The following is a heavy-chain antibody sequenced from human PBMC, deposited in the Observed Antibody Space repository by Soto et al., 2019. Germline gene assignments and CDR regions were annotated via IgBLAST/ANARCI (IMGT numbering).Heavy chain of an antibody. CDR3: ARVKTGSAAGIGSPADY. CDR1: GFTFSSYS. J-gene: IGHJ4*02. CDR2: ISSASSYT. V-gene: IGHV3-21*01. D-gene: IGHD6-13*01. Sequence: EVQLVESGGGLVKPGGSLRLSCAASGFTFSSYSMNWVRQAPGKGLEWVSSISSASSYTYYADSVKCRFTISRDNAKNPLFLQMNSLRAEDTAVYYCARVKTGSAAGIGSPADYWGQGTLVTVSS.